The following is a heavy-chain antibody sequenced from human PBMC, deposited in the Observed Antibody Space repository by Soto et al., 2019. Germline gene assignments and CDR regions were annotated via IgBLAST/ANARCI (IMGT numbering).Heavy chain of an antibody. D-gene: IGHD3-3*01. V-gene: IGHV3-30-3*01. CDR3: ARGYDFWSGYYYPYGMDA. CDR1: GFTFSSYA. Sequence: TGGSLRLSCAASGFTFSSYAMHWVRQAPGKGLEWVAVISYDGSNKNHADTVKGRFTISRDNSKNTLYLQMNSLRAEDTAVYYCARGYDFWSGYYYPYGMDAWGQGTTVTVSS. J-gene: IGHJ6*02. CDR2: ISYDGSNK.